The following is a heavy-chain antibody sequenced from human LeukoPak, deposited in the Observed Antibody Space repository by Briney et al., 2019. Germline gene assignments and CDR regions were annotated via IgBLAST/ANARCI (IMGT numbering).Heavy chain of an antibody. CDR2: IRSSRSYI. J-gene: IGHJ5*02. CDR3: ARSGWRYCSSTSCYSWFDP. D-gene: IGHD2-2*02. CDR1: GFTFSSYS. Sequence: PGGSLRLSCAVSGFTFSSYSMNWARHSPGKGREWVSSIRSSRSYIYYTDSVEGRFTISRDNAKSSLYLQIKSLRAEDTAVYYCARSGWRYCSSTSCYSWFDPWGQGAMVTVSS. V-gene: IGHV3-21*01.